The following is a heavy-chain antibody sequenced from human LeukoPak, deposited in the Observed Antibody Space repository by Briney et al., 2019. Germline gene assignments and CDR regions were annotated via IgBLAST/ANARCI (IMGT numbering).Heavy chain of an antibody. V-gene: IGHV1-2*02. Sequence: ASVKVSCKASGYTFTDYVVHWVRQAPGQGLEWMGCTNPNSGGTNYAQTVQGRVTMTRDTSISTAFMELSRLRSDDTAVYYCARDIVTERGYCSGGSCYFDYWGQGTLVTVSS. CDR3: ARDIVTERGYCSGGSCYFDY. CDR1: GYTFTDYV. J-gene: IGHJ4*02. CDR2: TNPNSGGT. D-gene: IGHD2-15*01.